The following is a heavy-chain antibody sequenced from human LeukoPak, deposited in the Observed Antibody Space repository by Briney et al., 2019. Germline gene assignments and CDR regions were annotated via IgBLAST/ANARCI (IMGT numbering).Heavy chain of an antibody. V-gene: IGHV3-21*01. CDR2: ISSSSSYI. D-gene: IGHD5-18*01. CDR1: GFTFSSYS. Sequence: PGGSLRLSCAASGFTFSSYSMNWVRQAPGKGLEWVSSISSSSSYIYYADSVKGRFTISRDNAKNSLYLQMNSLRAEDTAVYYCAREVLGYSYGGFDYWGRGTLVTVSS. CDR3: AREVLGYSYGGFDY. J-gene: IGHJ4*02.